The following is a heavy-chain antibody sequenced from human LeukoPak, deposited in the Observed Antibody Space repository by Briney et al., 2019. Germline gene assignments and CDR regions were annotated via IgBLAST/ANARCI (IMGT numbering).Heavy chain of an antibody. Sequence: AGGSLRLSCATSGFTFSDYYMSWIRQAPGKGLEWISYITSGGNTISYADSVKGRFTISRDNAKNSLYLQMNSLRAEDTAVYYCARETRWDFDYWGQGALVSVSS. V-gene: IGHV3-11*04. CDR3: ARETRWDFDY. D-gene: IGHD5-24*01. CDR1: GFTFSDYY. CDR2: ITSGGNTI. J-gene: IGHJ4*02.